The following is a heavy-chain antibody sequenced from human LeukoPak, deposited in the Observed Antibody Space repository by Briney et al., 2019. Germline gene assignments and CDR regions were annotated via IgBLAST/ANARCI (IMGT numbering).Heavy chain of an antibody. CDR1: GGSFSGYY. CDR2: INHSGST. D-gene: IGHD2-21*02. Sequence: SETLSLTCAVYGGSFSGYYWSWIRQPPGKGLEWIGEINHSGSTNYNPSLKSRVTISVDTSKNQFSLKLSSVTAADTAVYYCARHVTGSLTIDYWGQGTLVTVSS. CDR3: ARHVTGSLTIDY. V-gene: IGHV4-34*01. J-gene: IGHJ4*02.